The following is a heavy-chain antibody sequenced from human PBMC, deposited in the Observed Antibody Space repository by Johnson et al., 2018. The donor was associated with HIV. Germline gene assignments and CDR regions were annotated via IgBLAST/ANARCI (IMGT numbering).Heavy chain of an antibody. CDR1: GFTVSSNY. CDR2: IYSGGRT. CDR3: AKVPYGGSADDAFDI. V-gene: IGHV3-66*01. D-gene: IGHD1-26*01. J-gene: IGHJ3*02. Sequence: VQLVESGGGLAQPGGSLRLSCAASGFTVSSNYMSWVRQAPGKGLEWVSVIYSGGRTYYADSVQGRFPISRDNSRNTLYLQMNSLRVEDTAVYYCAKVPYGGSADDAFDIWGQGTMVTVSS.